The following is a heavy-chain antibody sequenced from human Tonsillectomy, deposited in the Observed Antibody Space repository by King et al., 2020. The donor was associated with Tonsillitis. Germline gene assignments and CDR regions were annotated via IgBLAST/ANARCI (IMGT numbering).Heavy chain of an antibody. CDR1: GYTFIAYY. CDR3: ARDRSSHFVS. V-gene: IGHV1-2*02. Sequence: QLVQSGAEVKQPGASVKVSCKSSGYTFIAYYLQWVRQAPGQGLEWMGWIDPNTGDTRSAQKFQGRVTLTRDTSMSTAYMELHSLTSDDTALYFCARDRSSHFVSWGRGTLVTVSS. CDR2: IDPNTGDT. J-gene: IGHJ4*02.